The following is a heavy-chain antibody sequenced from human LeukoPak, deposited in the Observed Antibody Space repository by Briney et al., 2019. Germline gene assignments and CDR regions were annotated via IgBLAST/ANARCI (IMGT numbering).Heavy chain of an antibody. J-gene: IGHJ5*02. CDR1: GGSISSSSYY. CDR3: ARGMLWFGELFADP. D-gene: IGHD3-10*01. Sequence: SETLSLTCTVSGGSISSSSYYWGWIRQPPGKGLEWIGSIYYSGSTNYNPSLKSRVTISVDTSKNQFSLKLSSVTAADTAVYYCARGMLWFGELFADPWGQGTLVTVSS. V-gene: IGHV4-39*07. CDR2: IYYSGST.